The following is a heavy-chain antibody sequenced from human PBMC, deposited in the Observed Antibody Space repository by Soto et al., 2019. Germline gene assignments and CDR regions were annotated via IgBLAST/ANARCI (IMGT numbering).Heavy chain of an antibody. Sequence: EVQLVESGGGLVQPGGSLRLSCAASGFTFSSYWMHWVRQAPGKGLVWVSRINSDGSSTSYADSVKGRFTISRDNAKNTLYLQMNSLRAEDTAVYYCARASTYYDFWSGYPGEMYYFDYWGQGTLVTVSS. J-gene: IGHJ4*02. CDR1: GFTFSSYW. CDR3: ARASTYYDFWSGYPGEMYYFDY. D-gene: IGHD3-3*01. CDR2: INSDGSST. V-gene: IGHV3-74*01.